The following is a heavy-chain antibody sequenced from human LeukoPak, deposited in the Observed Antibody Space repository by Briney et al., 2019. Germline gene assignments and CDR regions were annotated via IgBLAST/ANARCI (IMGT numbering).Heavy chain of an antibody. J-gene: IGHJ4*02. CDR2: IYYSGST. V-gene: IGHV4-59*08. Sequence: SETLSLTCTVSGGSISSYYWNWIRQPPGKGLEWIGYIYYSGSTNYNPSLMSRVTMSVDTSKNQFSLKLSSVTAADTAVYYCARHAPYFGSGHDYWGQGSLVTVSS. D-gene: IGHD3-10*01. CDR3: ARHAPYFGSGHDY. CDR1: GGSISSYY.